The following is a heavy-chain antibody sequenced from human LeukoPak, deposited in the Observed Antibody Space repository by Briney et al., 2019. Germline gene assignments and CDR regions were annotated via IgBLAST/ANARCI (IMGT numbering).Heavy chain of an antibody. CDR1: GFTFSSYT. Sequence: GGSLRLSCAASGFTFSSYTMSWVRQAPGKGLEWVAVIWYDGSNKYYADSVKGRFTISRDNSKNTLYLQMNSLRAEDTAVYYCARDKGYSGYDPAPYYFDYWGQGTLVTVSS. D-gene: IGHD5-12*01. CDR3: ARDKGYSGYDPAPYYFDY. V-gene: IGHV3-33*08. CDR2: IWYDGSNK. J-gene: IGHJ4*02.